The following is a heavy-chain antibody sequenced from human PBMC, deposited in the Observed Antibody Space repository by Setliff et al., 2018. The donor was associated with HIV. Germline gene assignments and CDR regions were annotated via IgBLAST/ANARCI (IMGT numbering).Heavy chain of an antibody. CDR3: ARRDGRSMNAFEI. CDR2: IYPDDSNI. J-gene: IGHJ3*02. Sequence: GESLKISCKALDYTFTTYWIGWVRQKPGEGLEWMGIIYPDDSNIRYNPSFQSHVTISADKSIATAYLQVNDLKTSDTATYYCARRDGRSMNAFEIWGPGTMGTVSS. D-gene: IGHD6-13*01. V-gene: IGHV5-51*01. CDR1: DYTFTTYW.